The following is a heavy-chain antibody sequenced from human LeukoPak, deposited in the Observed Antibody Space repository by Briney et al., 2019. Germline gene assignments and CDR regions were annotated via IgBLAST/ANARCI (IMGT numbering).Heavy chain of an antibody. J-gene: IGHJ4*02. CDR3: ASSYSSSWYHMDY. CDR1: GYTFTSYY. CDR2: INPNSGGT. V-gene: IGHV1-2*04. Sequence: ASVNVSCKASGYTFTSYYMHWVRQAPGQGLEWMGWINPNSGGTNYAQKFQGWVTMTRDTSISTAYMELSRLRSDDTAVYYCASSYSSSWYHMDYWGQGTLVTVSS. D-gene: IGHD6-13*01.